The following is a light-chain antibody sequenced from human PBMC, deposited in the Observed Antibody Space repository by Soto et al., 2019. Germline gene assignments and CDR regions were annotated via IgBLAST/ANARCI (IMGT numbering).Light chain of an antibody. CDR3: TAWDDSLNGVV. V-gene: IGLV1-44*01. CDR1: SSNIGSNT. CDR2: SNN. J-gene: IGLJ2*01. Sequence: QSVLTQPPSASGTPGQRVTISCSGSSSNIGSNTVNWYHQLPGTAPKLLIYSNNQRPSGVPDRFSGSKSGTSASLAISGLQSEDEAEYYCTAWDDSLNGVVFGGGTKLTVL.